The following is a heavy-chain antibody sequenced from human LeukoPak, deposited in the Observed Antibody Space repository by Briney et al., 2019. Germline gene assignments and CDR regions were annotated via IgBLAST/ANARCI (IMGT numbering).Heavy chain of an antibody. CDR1: GFTFSSYG. CDR2: VSSGGSNN. Sequence: GGSLRLSCAASGFTFSSYGIHWVRQAPGKGLEWVASVSSGGSNNYYADSVKGRFTISRDNSKNTLYLQMNSLRAEDTAVYYCARGDYDVLTGCCLWGQGTLVTVSS. V-gene: IGHV3-30*03. CDR3: ARGDYDVLTGCCL. J-gene: IGHJ4*02. D-gene: IGHD3-9*01.